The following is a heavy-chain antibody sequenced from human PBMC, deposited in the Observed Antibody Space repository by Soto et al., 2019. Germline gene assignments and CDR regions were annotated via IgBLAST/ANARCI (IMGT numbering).Heavy chain of an antibody. CDR3: ARGSRELERQPSLDY. J-gene: IGHJ4*02. CDR1: GGSFSGYY. Sequence: QVQLQQWGAGLLKPSETLSLTCAVYGGSFSGYYWSWIRQPPGKGLEWIGEINHSGSTNYNPSLKSRFTISVDTSKNQFSLKLSSVTAADTAVYYCARGSRELERQPSLDYWGQGTLVTVSS. V-gene: IGHV4-34*01. CDR2: INHSGST. D-gene: IGHD1-1*01.